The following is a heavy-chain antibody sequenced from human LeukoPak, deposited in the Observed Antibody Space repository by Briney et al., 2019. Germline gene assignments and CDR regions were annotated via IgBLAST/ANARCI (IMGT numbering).Heavy chain of an antibody. D-gene: IGHD3-10*01. CDR2: INQDGSEK. Sequence: GSLRLSCAASGFTFRTYWMSWVRQAPGKGLEWVANINQDGSEKYFVDSVKGRFTISRDNAKNSLYLQMNSLRVEDTAVYYCAKVAKYYYGSGTYYFFEHWGQGTPVTASS. CDR3: AKVAKYYYGSGTYYFFEH. J-gene: IGHJ4*02. CDR1: GFTFRTYW. V-gene: IGHV3-7*01.